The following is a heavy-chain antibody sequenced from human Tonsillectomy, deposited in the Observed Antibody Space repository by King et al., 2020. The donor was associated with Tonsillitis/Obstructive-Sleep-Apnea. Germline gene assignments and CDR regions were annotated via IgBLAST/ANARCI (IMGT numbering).Heavy chain of an antibody. D-gene: IGHD6-6*01. CDR3: AIAARHY. CDR1: GFTFSDYY. V-gene: IGHV3-11*06. J-gene: IGHJ4*02. CDR2: IISNSSYT. Sequence: VQLVESGGGLVKPGGSLRVSCAASGFTFSDYYMSWIRQAPGKGLEWLSDIISNSSYTNYADSVKGRCTISKNNAKNSLYLQMNSLGCLLLWEIERAIAARHYWGQGTLVTVSS.